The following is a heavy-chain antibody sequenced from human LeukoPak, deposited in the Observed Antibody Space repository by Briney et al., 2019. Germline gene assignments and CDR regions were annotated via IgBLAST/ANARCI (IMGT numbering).Heavy chain of an antibody. V-gene: IGHV1-8*02. J-gene: IGHJ4*02. CDR3: VRVAPGTTIYAY. CDR2: MNPNNSDI. Sequence: ASVKVSCKASGGTFSSYAISWVRQATGQGLEWVGWMNPNNSDIGYAQKFQGRVTMTRNTSIGTAYMELSSLRSEDTAIYYCVRVAPGTTIYAYWGQGTLVTVSS. D-gene: IGHD1-14*01. CDR1: GGTFSSYA.